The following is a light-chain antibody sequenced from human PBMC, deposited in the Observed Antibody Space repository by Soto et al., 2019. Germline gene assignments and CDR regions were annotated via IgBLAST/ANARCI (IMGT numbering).Light chain of an antibody. J-gene: IGKJ1*01. CDR3: QQYNNCPRT. Sequence: EIVMTQSPATLSVSPGERATLSCRASQSVSSNLTWYQQKPGQAPRVLIYGASTRATGIPARFSGSGSGTEFTLTLICLQSEDFAVYYCQQYNNCPRTFGQGTKVEIK. CDR1: QSVSSN. V-gene: IGKV3-15*01. CDR2: GAS.